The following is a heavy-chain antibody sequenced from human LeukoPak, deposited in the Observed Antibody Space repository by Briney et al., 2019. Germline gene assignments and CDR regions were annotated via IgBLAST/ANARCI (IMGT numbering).Heavy chain of an antibody. V-gene: IGHV4-59*08. D-gene: IGHD3-3*01. CDR1: GGSITRYY. J-gene: IGHJ4*02. CDR3: ARHYDFWTGSYFD. Sequence: SETLSLICSVSGGSITRYYWSWIRQPPGRGLEWIGFVYSNGNTNYNPSLKSRVTISVDASKNHFSLTLTSVTAADTAVYYCARHYDFWTGSYFDWGQGTLVTVSS. CDR2: VYSNGNT.